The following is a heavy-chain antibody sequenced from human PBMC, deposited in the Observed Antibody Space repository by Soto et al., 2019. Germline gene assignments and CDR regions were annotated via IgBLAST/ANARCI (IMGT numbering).Heavy chain of an antibody. CDR2: IYHSGST. CDR1: GYSISSGYY. V-gene: IGHV4-38-2*01. Sequence: PSETLSLTCAVSGYSISSGYYWGWIRQTPGKGLEWIASIYHSGSTYYNPSLKSRVTISVDTSKNQFSLKLTSVTAAATAVYYCARGAATVTPGWFDPWGQGIRVNVSS. D-gene: IGHD4-17*01. J-gene: IGHJ5*02. CDR3: ARGAATVTPGWFDP.